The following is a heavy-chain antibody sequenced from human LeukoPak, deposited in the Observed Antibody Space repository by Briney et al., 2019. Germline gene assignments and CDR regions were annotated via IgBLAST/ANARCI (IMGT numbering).Heavy chain of an antibody. CDR3: ARLVPYGGYYFDY. Sequence: PGGSLRLSCAASGFTFSSYWMHWVRHAPGKGLVWVSRINSDGSSTSYADSVKGRFTISRDNAKNTLYLQMNSLRAEDTAVYYCARLVPYGGYYFDYWGQGTLVTVSS. D-gene: IGHD5-12*01. V-gene: IGHV3-74*01. CDR1: GFTFSSYW. CDR2: INSDGSST. J-gene: IGHJ4*02.